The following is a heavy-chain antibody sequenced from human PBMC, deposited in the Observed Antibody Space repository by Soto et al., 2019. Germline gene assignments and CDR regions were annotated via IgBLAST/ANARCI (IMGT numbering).Heavy chain of an antibody. CDR1: GYTFTSYD. J-gene: IGHJ6*02. Sequence: QVQLVQSGAEVKKPGASVKVSCKASGYTFTSYDINWVRQATGQGLEWMGWMNPNSGNTGYAHKFQGRVTMTRNTSISTAYMELSSLRSEDTAVYYCARWPDGYYNYGMEVWGQGTTVTVSS. CDR2: MNPNSGNT. V-gene: IGHV1-8*01. CDR3: ARWPDGYYNYGMEV.